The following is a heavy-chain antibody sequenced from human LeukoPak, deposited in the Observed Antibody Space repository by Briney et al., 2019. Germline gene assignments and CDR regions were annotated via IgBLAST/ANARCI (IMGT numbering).Heavy chain of an antibody. CDR2: IIPILGIA. CDR1: GGTFSSYA. J-gene: IGHJ4*02. Sequence: SVKVSCKASGGTFSSYAISWVRQAPGQGLEWMGRIIPILGIANYAQKFQGRATITADKSTSTAYVELSSLRSEDTAVYYCARDRSSWSIDYWGQGTLVTVS. V-gene: IGHV1-69*04. D-gene: IGHD6-13*01. CDR3: ARDRSSWSIDY.